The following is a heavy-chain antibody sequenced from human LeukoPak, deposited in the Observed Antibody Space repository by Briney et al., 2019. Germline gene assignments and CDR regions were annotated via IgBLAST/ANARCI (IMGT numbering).Heavy chain of an antibody. V-gene: IGHV3-30*02. CDR1: GFTYSSFG. CDR3: ARDSSSWTTGY. J-gene: IGHJ4*02. Sequence: PGGSLSLSCAASGFTYSSFGMHWVRQAPAKGLEWGAFIRYDGTDNYYADSVKGRFTISRDNAKNSLYLRMNSRRAEDTAVYYCARDSSSWTTGYWGQGTLVTVSS. D-gene: IGHD6-13*01. CDR2: IRYDGTDN.